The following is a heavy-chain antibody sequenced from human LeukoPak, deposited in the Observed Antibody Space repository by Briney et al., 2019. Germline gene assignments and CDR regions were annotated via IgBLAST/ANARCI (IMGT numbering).Heavy chain of an antibody. J-gene: IGHJ5*02. CDR1: GFAFSSST. CDR3: ATLTETNWFDP. V-gene: IGHV3-21*01. CDR2: ISSSRSYI. Sequence: GGSLRLSCAASGFAFSSSTMNWVRQAPGKGLEWVSSISSSRSYIYYADSVKGRFTISRDNAKNSLYLQMNSLRADDTAVYYCATLTETNWFDPWGQGTLVTVSS. D-gene: IGHD3-10*01.